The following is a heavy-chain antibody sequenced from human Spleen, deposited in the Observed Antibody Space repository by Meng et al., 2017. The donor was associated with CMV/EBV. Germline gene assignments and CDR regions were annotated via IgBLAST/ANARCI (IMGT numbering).Heavy chain of an antibody. CDR3: ARGPAYGSGPYYFDY. D-gene: IGHD3-10*01. J-gene: IGHJ4*02. Sequence: VQLQESGPVLVKPSQTLSLTCAACGGSISSGSYYWSWIRQPAGKGLEWIGRIYTSGSTNYNPSLKSRVTISVDTSKNQFSLKLSSVTAADTAVYYCARGPAYGSGPYYFDYWGQGTLVTVSS. CDR1: GGSISSGSYY. CDR2: IYTSGST. V-gene: IGHV4-61*02.